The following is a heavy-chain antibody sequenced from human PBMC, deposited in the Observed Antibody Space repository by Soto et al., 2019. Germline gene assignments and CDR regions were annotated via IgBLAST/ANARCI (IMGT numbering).Heavy chain of an antibody. D-gene: IGHD2-15*01. Sequence: GGSLRLSYAASGFTFSNSCMNWVRQTPGKGLEWVSYISDSGATKHYADSVKGRFTISRDNGKDSLYLQMNSLRDEDTAVYFCARCSRNSCYSYGVDVWGQGATVTSP. J-gene: IGHJ6*02. CDR2: ISDSGATK. V-gene: IGHV3-48*02. CDR3: ARCSRNSCYSYGVDV. CDR1: GFTFSNSC.